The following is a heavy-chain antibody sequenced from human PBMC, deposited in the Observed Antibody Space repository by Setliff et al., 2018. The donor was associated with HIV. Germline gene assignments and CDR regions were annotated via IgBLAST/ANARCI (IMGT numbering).Heavy chain of an antibody. CDR1: GSTFTSYY. CDR3: AREAYSSSSVEI. V-gene: IGHV1-46*01. Sequence: ASVKVSCKASGSTFTSYYVHWVRQAPGHGLEWMGIIDPNGGDTNFAQKFQGRVTMTRDTSTSTVYMELSSLTTDDTAVYYCAREAYSSSSVEIWGQGTLVTVSS. CDR2: IDPNGGDT. D-gene: IGHD6-13*01. J-gene: IGHJ4*02.